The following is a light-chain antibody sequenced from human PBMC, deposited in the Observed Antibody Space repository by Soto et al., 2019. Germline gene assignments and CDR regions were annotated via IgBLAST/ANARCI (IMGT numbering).Light chain of an antibody. Sequence: QSVLTQPPSVSGAPGQTGTISCSGSDSNIGAGYDLHWYQQVPGTAPKLLIHSNYLRASGVPDRFSASKSVTSASLAIIGLQADDEADYYCQSYDTRLGDWVFGGGTKLTVL. CDR1: DSNIGAGYD. J-gene: IGLJ3*02. V-gene: IGLV1-40*01. CDR3: QSYDTRLGDWV. CDR2: SNY.